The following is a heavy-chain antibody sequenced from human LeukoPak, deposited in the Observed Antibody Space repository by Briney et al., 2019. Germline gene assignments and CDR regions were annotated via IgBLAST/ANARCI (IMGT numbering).Heavy chain of an antibody. CDR2: IYYSGST. CDR1: GGSISSGDYY. V-gene: IGHV4-30-4*08. CDR3: ATVNQQLYTGDY. J-gene: IGHJ4*02. D-gene: IGHD2-2*02. Sequence: SQTLSLTCTVSGGSISSGDYYWSWIRQPPGKGLEWIGYIYYSGSTYSNPAVKSLVNTSIDTSKNQFSLKRSSVTAADTAVYYCATVNQQLYTGDYWGQGTLVSVSS.